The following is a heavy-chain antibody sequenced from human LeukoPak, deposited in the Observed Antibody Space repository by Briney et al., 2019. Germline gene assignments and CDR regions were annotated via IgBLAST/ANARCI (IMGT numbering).Heavy chain of an antibody. D-gene: IGHD2-2*01. CDR1: GFTFSSYS. CDR3: ARHRREYQLLQYYYYGMDV. CDR2: ISSSSSTI. J-gene: IGHJ6*02. V-gene: IGHV3-48*04. Sequence: PGGSLRLSCAASGFTFSSYSMNWVRQAPGKGLEWVSYISSSSSTIYYADSVKGRFTISRDNAKNSLYLQMNSLRAEDTAVYYCARHRREYQLLQYYYYGMDVWGQWTTVTVSS.